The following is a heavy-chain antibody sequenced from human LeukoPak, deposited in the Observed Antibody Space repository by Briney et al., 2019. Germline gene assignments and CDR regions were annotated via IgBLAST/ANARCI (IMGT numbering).Heavy chain of an antibody. CDR2: IYYTGST. CDR1: GGSINNYY. D-gene: IGHD6-19*01. CDR3: ARDSSGWIDAFDI. J-gene: IGHJ3*02. V-gene: IGHV4-59*12. Sequence: PSETLSLTCTVSGGSINNYYWSWVRQPPGAGLEWLAYIYYTGSTNYNPSLKTRLTISVDTSKNQFSLKLSSVTAADTAVYYCARDSSGWIDAFDIWGQGTMVTVSS.